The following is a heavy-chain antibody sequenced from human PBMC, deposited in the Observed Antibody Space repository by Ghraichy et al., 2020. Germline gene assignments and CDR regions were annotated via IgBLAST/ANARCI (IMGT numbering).Heavy chain of an antibody. D-gene: IGHD1-26*01. CDR2: INHSGST. J-gene: IGHJ4*02. Sequence: SETLSLTCAVYGGSFSGYYCSWICKPQGKGLEWIGEINHSGSTNYNQSLKSRVTISVDTYKNQFSLKLSSVTAADTAVYYCARGGAGGRFPLDYWGQGTLVTVSS. V-gene: IGHV4-34*01. CDR3: ARGGAGGRFPLDY. CDR1: GGSFSGYY.